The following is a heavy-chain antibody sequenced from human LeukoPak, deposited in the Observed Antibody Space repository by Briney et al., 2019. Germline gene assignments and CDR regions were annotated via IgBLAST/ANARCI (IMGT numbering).Heavy chain of an antibody. V-gene: IGHV3-30-3*01. J-gene: IGHJ4*02. CDR1: GFTFSSYA. CDR2: KSYDGSNK. Sequence: GGSLRLSCAASGFTFSSYAMHWVRQAPGKGLEWVAVKSYDGSNKYYADSVKGRFTISRDNSKNTLDLQMNSLRDEDTAVYYCAREAAAAVYVDYWGQGTLVTVSS. CDR3: AREAAAAVYVDY. D-gene: IGHD6-13*01.